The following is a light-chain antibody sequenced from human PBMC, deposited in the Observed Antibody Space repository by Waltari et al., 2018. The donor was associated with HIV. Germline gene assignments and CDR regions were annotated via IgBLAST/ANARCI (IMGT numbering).Light chain of an antibody. J-gene: IGLJ1*01. CDR2: DVS. V-gene: IGLV2-14*03. CDR1: SSDIGRYKF. Sequence: QSVLTQPPSASGSPGQSITISCTGTSSDIGRYKFVSWYQQHPGKAPKLMIYDVSNRAPGVSNRFSGSKSGDTASLTISGLQAEDEADYYCSSYTNSDTRVFGTGTKVTVL. CDR3: SSYTNSDTRV.